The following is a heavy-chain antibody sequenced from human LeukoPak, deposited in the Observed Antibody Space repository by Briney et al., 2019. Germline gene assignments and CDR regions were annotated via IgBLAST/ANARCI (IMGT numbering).Heavy chain of an antibody. J-gene: IGHJ4*02. CDR1: GGSISSNDW. Sequence: SETLSLTCAVSGGSISSNDWWNWVRQPPGKGLEWIREIYHSGSTNYNPSLKSRVTISVDKSKTQFPLKPSSVTAADTAVYYCARVRGSIDYDSHFDYWGQGTLVTVSS. CDR3: ARVRGSIDYDSHFDY. D-gene: IGHD4-17*01. V-gene: IGHV4-4*02. CDR2: IYHSGST.